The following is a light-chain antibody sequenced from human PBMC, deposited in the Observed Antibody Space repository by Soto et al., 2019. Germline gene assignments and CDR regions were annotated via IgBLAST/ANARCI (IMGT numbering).Light chain of an antibody. Sequence: DVQMTQSPSSLSASVGDRVTITCQASQDISNYLNWYQQKPGTAPKVLIYHASNLQSGVPSRFSGSGSGTDFTLTISSLQPEDFATYYCQQGNTFPLTFGGGTKVDIK. CDR2: HAS. V-gene: IGKV1-12*01. CDR1: QDISNY. J-gene: IGKJ4*01. CDR3: QQGNTFPLT.